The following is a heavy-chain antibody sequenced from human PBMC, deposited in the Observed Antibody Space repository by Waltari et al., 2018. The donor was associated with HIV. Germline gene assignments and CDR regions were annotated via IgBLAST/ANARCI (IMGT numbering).Heavy chain of an antibody. CDR2: ISAYNGNT. V-gene: IGHV1-18*01. J-gene: IGHJ4*02. D-gene: IGHD1-20*01. Sequence: QVQLVQSGAEVKKPGAAVKVSCKASGYTFTSNGISWVRQAPGQGLEWMGWISAYNGNTNYAQKLQGRVTMTTDTSTSTAYMELRSLRSDDTAVYYCASGVYNWNDPGLYYFDYWGQGTLVTVSS. CDR3: ASGVYNWNDPGLYYFDY. CDR1: GYTFTSNG.